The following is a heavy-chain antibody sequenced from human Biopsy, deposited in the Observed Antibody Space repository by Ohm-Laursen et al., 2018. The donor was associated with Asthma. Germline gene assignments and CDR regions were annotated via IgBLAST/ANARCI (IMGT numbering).Heavy chain of an antibody. Sequence: GSSVKVSCKASGYSFATNAMHWVRQAPGQRPEWMGWFNPGNGNAKVSVKFQGRVSITRDTSATTAYLEVSSLTSEDTAVYYCARSAETYSGFDSNYYGMDVWGQGTRVTVSS. CDR3: ARSAETYSGFDSNYYGMDV. V-gene: IGHV1-3*01. CDR2: FNPGNGNA. D-gene: IGHD5-12*01. CDR1: GYSFATNA. J-gene: IGHJ6*02.